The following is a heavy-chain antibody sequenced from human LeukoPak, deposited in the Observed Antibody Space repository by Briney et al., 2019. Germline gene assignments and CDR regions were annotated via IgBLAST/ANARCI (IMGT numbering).Heavy chain of an antibody. Sequence: ASVTVSYKSSGYTFTGYYMHWVRQAPGQGLEWMGWINPNSGGTNYAQKFQGRVTMTRDTSISTAYMELSRLRSDDTAVYYCARADCSGGSCYGTIDDYWGQGTLVTVSS. CDR3: ARADCSGGSCYGTIDDY. D-gene: IGHD2-15*01. CDR1: GYTFTGYY. J-gene: IGHJ4*02. CDR2: INPNSGGT. V-gene: IGHV1-2*02.